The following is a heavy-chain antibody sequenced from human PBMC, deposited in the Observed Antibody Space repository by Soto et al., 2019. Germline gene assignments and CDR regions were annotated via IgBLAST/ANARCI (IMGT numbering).Heavy chain of an antibody. Sequence: QLQLQESGPGLVKPSETLSLTCTVSGGSISSSSYYWGWIRQPPGKGLEWIGSIYYSGSTYYNPSLKSRVTISVDTSKNQFSLKLSSVAAADTAVYYCARLPYFDGPTRYYYYRDVWGKGTTVTVSS. CDR3: ARLPYFDGPTRYYYYRDV. J-gene: IGHJ6*03. CDR2: IYYSGST. D-gene: IGHD3-9*01. V-gene: IGHV4-39*01. CDR1: GGSISSSSYY.